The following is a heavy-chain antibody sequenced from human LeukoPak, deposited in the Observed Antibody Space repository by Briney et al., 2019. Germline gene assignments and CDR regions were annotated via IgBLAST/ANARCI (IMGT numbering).Heavy chain of an antibody. Sequence: GESLKISCKGSGYSFTSYWIGWVRQMPGEGLEWMGIIYPGDSDARYSPPFRGQVTISADKSISTAYLQWSSLKASDTAMYYCARIRYPVVVPAAITGAFDIWGQGTMVTVSS. CDR2: IYPGDSDA. J-gene: IGHJ3*02. CDR1: GYSFTSYW. D-gene: IGHD2-2*01. CDR3: ARIRYPVVVPAAITGAFDI. V-gene: IGHV5-51*01.